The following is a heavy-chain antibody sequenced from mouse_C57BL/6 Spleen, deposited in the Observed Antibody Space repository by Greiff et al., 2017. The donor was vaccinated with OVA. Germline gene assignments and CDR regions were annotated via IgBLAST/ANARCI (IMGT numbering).Heavy chain of an antibody. D-gene: IGHD1-1*01. CDR2: IYPGVGDT. Sequence: VQLQQSGPELVKPGASVKISCKASGYAFSSSWMNWVKQRPGKGLEWIGRIYPGVGDTNYNGKFKGKATLTADKSSSTAYMQLSSLTSEDSAVYFCARRGLLGYAMDYWGQGTSVTVSS. J-gene: IGHJ4*01. V-gene: IGHV1-82*01. CDR3: ARRGLLGYAMDY. CDR1: GYAFSSSW.